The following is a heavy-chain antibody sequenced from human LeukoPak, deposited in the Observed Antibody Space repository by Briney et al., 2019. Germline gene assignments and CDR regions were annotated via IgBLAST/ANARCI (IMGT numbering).Heavy chain of an antibody. V-gene: IGHV3-23*01. CDR2: ISGNGGST. CDR3: AKGLSSSWVPGIAVAGGLDY. CDR1: GLTFSSYA. J-gene: IGHJ4*02. D-gene: IGHD6-19*01. Sequence: GGSLTLSCAVSGLTFSSYAMNWVRQAPGKGLEWVSVISGNGGSTYYADSVKGRFTISRDNSKNTLYLQMNSLRAEDTAVYYCAKGLSSSWVPGIAVAGGLDYWGQGTLVTVSS.